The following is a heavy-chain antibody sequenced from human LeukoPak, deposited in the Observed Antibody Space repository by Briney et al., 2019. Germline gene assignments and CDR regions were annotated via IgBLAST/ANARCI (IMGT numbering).Heavy chain of an antibody. CDR2: INPSGGT. CDR3: AREEVAGTGLDY. CDR1: GNTFSIYN. Sequence: ASVKVSCKASGNTFSIYNMHWVQQAPGQGLEWIGIINPSGGTSYAQKLQGRITMTRDTSTSTVYMELSSLRSEDTAVYYCAREEVAGTGLDYWGQGTLVTVSS. J-gene: IGHJ4*02. D-gene: IGHD6-13*01. V-gene: IGHV1-46*01.